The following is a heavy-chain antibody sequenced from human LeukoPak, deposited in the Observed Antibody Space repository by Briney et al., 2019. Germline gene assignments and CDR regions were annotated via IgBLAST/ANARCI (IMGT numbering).Heavy chain of an antibody. V-gene: IGHV3-74*01. CDR3: ARDWQAAHYFDY. D-gene: IGHD2-15*01. CDR1: GFTFSSYW. Sequence: GGSLRLSCAASGFTFSSYWMHWVRQAPGKGLVWVSRINTDGSSTSYADSVKGRFTISRDNAKNTLYLQMNSLRAEDTAVYYCARDWQAAHYFDYWGQGTLVTVSS. J-gene: IGHJ4*02. CDR2: INTDGSST.